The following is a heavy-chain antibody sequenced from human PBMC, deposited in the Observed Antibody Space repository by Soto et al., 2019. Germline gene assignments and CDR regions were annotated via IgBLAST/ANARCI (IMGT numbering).Heavy chain of an antibody. Sequence: GESLKISCAASGFTFGSYSMNWVRQAPGKGLEWVSYISMGTTTVYYADSVKGRFTISRDNAKNSLYLQMSSLRDEDTAVYYCAKGTDYYESGTYSGLPAVSPNWLDTWGQGTLVTVSS. CDR1: GFTFGSYS. CDR2: ISMGTTTV. J-gene: IGHJ5*02. D-gene: IGHD3-10*01. V-gene: IGHV3-48*02. CDR3: AKGTDYYESGTYSGLPAVSPNWLDT.